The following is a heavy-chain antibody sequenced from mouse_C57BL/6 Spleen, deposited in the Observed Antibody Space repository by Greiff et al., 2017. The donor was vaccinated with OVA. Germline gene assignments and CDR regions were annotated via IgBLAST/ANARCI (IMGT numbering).Heavy chain of an antibody. CDR2: IYPRSGNT. D-gene: IGHD2-2*01. Sequence: VKLLESGAELARPGASVKLSCKASGYTFTSYGISWVKQRTGQGLEWIGEIYPRSGNTYYNEKFKGKATLTADKSSSTAYMELRSLTSEDSAVYFCAREGSTMVTTEAWFAYWGQGTLVTVSA. V-gene: IGHV1-81*01. J-gene: IGHJ3*01. CDR1: GYTFTSYG. CDR3: AREGSTMVTTEAWFAY.